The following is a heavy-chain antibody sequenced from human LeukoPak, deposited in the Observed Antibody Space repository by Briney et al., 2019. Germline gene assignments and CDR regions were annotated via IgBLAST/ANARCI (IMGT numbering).Heavy chain of an antibody. J-gene: IGHJ4*02. CDR3: ARRHFGHSSGCQDY. CDR1: GGSFSGYY. Sequence: SETLSLTCAVYGGSFSGYYWSWIRQPPGKGLEWIGEINHSGSTNYNPSLKSRVTISVDTSKNQFSLKLSSVTAADTAVYYCARRHFGHSSGCQDYWGQGTLVTVSS. D-gene: IGHD6-19*01. V-gene: IGHV4-34*01. CDR2: INHSGST.